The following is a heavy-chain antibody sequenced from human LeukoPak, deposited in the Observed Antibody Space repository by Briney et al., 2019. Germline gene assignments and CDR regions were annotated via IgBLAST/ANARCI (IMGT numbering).Heavy chain of an antibody. CDR3: ARDGTPSYTSGWVYMDA. Sequence: GGSLRLSCAASGFTFSSYSMNWVRQAPGKGLEWVSSISSSSSYIYYADSVKGRFTISRDNAKNSLYLQMNSLRGEDTAVYYCARDGTPSYTSGWVYMDAWGKGTTVTISS. CDR1: GFTFSSYS. J-gene: IGHJ6*04. CDR2: ISSSSSYI. D-gene: IGHD6-19*01. V-gene: IGHV3-21*01.